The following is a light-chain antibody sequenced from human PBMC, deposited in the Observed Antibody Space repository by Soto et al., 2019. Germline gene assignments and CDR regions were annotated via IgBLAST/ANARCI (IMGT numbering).Light chain of an antibody. CDR3: QQYNNWPRT. V-gene: IGKV3-15*01. Sequence: EIVMTQSPATLSVSPGERATLACRASQSVSSNLAWYQQKPGQAPRILIYGASTRATGIPARFSGSGSGTELTLTISRLQSEDFAVYYCQQYNNWPRTXGQGTKVDIK. J-gene: IGKJ1*01. CDR1: QSVSSN. CDR2: GAS.